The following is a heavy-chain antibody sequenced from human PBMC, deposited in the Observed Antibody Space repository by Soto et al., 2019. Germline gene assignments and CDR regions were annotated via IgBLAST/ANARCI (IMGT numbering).Heavy chain of an antibody. CDR1: GDTFSSYA. CDR2: IIPFFDTA. J-gene: IGHJ6*02. Sequence: QVQLVQSGAEVKKPGSSEKVSCKASGDTFSSYAISWVRQAPGQGLEWMGGIIPFFDTANYAQQFQGRVTITADESTSTAYMELSSLRSEDTAVYYCARHDCISSSCYYYYYYVMDVWGQGTTVTVSS. CDR3: ARHDCISSSCYYYYYYVMDV. V-gene: IGHV1-69*12. D-gene: IGHD2-2*01.